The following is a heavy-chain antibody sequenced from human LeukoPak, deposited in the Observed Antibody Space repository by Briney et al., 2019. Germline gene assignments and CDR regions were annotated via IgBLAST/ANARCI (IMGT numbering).Heavy chain of an antibody. D-gene: IGHD6-13*01. Sequence: ETLSLTCTVSGGSISSGGYYWSWVRQAPGKGLEWVSVIYSGGSTYYADSVKGRFTISRDNSKNTLYLQMNSLRAEDTAVYYCARLDSSSWYVYWGQGTLVTVSS. CDR3: ARLDSSSWYVY. CDR1: GGSISSGGYY. J-gene: IGHJ4*02. V-gene: IGHV3-53*01. CDR2: IYSGGST.